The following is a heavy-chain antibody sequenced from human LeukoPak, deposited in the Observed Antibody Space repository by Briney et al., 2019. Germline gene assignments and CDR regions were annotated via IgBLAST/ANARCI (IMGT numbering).Heavy chain of an antibody. Sequence: PGGSLRLSCAASGFTFSSYAMSWVRQAPGKGLEWASAISGSGGSTYYADSVKGRFTISRDNSKNTLYLQMNSLRAEDTAVYYCAKDKDCSGGSCYLPAYWGQGTLVTVSS. CDR3: AKDKDCSGGSCYLPAY. D-gene: IGHD2-15*01. V-gene: IGHV3-23*01. CDR1: GFTFSSYA. J-gene: IGHJ4*02. CDR2: ISGSGGST.